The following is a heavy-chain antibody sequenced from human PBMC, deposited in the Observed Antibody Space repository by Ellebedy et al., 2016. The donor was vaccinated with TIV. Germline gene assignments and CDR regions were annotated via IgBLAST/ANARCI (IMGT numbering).Heavy chain of an antibody. J-gene: IGHJ4*02. V-gene: IGHV1-3*01. CDR1: GYTLSSNA. CDR3: ARGYHSGAYLIDY. Sequence: AASVKVSCKASGYTLSSNAMHWVRKAPGQRLEWMGYINADNGNTRYSQKFQGRVTIIRDTSANTDYMELSRLTSEDTALYYCARGYHSGAYLIDYWGQGTLVTVSS. CDR2: INADNGNT. D-gene: IGHD3-10*01.